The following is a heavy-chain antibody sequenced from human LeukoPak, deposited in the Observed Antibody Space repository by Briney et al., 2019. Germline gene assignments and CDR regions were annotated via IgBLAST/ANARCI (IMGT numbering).Heavy chain of an antibody. V-gene: IGHV1-2*04. CDR3: AGLSSPDFDY. CDR1: GYTFTGYY. Sequence: GASVKVSCKASGYTFTGYYMHWVRQAPGQGLEWMGWINPNSGGTNYAQKFQGWVTMTRDTSISTAYMELSSLRSEDTAVYYCAGLSSPDFDYWGQGTLVTVSS. D-gene: IGHD6-13*01. J-gene: IGHJ4*02. CDR2: INPNSGGT.